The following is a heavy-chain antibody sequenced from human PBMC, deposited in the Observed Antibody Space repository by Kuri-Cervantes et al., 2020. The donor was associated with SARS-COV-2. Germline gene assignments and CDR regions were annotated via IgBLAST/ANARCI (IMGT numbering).Heavy chain of an antibody. Sequence: SETLSLTCTVSGGSVSSGSYYWSWIRQPPGKGLEWIGYIYYSGSTNYNPSLKSRVTISVDTSKNQFSLKLSSVTAADTAVYYCAREGNYYDSSGYYLLFDYWGQGTLVTVSS. J-gene: IGHJ4*02. CDR1: GGSVSSGSYY. D-gene: IGHD3-22*01. V-gene: IGHV4-61*01. CDR2: IYYSGST. CDR3: AREGNYYDSSGYYLLFDY.